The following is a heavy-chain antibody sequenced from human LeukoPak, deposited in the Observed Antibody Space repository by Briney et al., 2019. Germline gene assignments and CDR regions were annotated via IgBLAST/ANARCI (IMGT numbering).Heavy chain of an antibody. V-gene: IGHV3-30*02. J-gene: IGHJ4*02. CDR1: VFIFSTHG. CDR2: IRYDGSNK. CDR3: ARDSGWIQFHY. Sequence: PGGSLRLSCTASVFIFSTHGMHWVRQAPGKGLEWVAFIRYDGSNKYYADSVKGRFTISRDNSKNTLYLQMSSLRDEDTAVYYCARDSGWIQFHYWGQGTQVTVSS. D-gene: IGHD5-18*01.